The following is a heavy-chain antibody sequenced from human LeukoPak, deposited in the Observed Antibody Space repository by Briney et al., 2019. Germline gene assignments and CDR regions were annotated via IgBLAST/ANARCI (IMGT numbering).Heavy chain of an antibody. V-gene: IGHV1-46*01. J-gene: IGHJ4*02. CDR3: ARDRXCSGGSCYSVEYYFDY. CDR1: GYTFTSYY. D-gene: IGHD2-15*01. CDR2: INPSGGST. Sequence: ASVKVSCKASGYTFTSYYMHWVRQAPGQGLEWMGIINPSGGSTSYTQKFQGRVTMTRDTSTSTVYMELSSLRSEDTAVYYCARDRXCSGGSCYSVEYYFDYWGQGTLVTVSS.